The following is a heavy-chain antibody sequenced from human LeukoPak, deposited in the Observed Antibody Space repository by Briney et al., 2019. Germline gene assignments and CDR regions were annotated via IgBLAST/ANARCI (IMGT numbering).Heavy chain of an antibody. V-gene: IGHV3-30*18. D-gene: IGHD4-17*01. CDR1: GFTFSSYG. Sequence: GRSLRLSCAASGFTFSSYGMHWVRQAPGKGLEWVAVISYDGSNKYYADSVKGRFTISRDNSKNTLYLQMNSLRAEDTAIYYCAKDPNGDYIGTFDIWGQGTMVTVSS. CDR2: ISYDGSNK. J-gene: IGHJ3*02. CDR3: AKDPNGDYIGTFDI.